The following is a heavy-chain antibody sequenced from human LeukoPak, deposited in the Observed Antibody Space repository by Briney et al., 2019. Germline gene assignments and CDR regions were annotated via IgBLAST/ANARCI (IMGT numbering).Heavy chain of an antibody. V-gene: IGHV4-31*11. J-gene: IGHJ4*02. CDR1: GGSFSGYY. CDR2: IYYSGST. Sequence: SETLSLTCAVYGGSFSGYYWSWIRQHPGKGLEWIGYIYYSGSTYYNPSLKSRVTISVDTSKNQFSLKLSSVTAADTAVYYCASSIVVVPAAFDYWGQGTLVTVSS. D-gene: IGHD2-2*01. CDR3: ASSIVVVPAAFDY.